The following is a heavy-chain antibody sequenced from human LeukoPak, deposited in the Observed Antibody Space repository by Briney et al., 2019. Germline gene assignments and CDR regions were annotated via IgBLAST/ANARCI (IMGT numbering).Heavy chain of an antibody. V-gene: IGHV4-59*01. CDR1: GGSIRSYY. D-gene: IGHD3-22*01. J-gene: IGHJ5*02. Sequence: SETLSLTCTVSGGSIRSYYWSWIRQPPGKGLEWIGYIYYSGSTNYNPSLKSRVTISVDTSKNQFSLKLSSVTAADTAVYYCARQYYYDSSPWFDPWGQGTLVTVSS. CDR2: IYYSGST. CDR3: ARQYYYDSSPWFDP.